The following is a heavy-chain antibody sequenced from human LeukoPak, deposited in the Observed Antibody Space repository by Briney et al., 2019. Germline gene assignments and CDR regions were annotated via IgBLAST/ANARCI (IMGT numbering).Heavy chain of an antibody. Sequence: GASVKVSCKASRYTFTSYAMHWVRQAPGQRLEWMGWINAGNGNTKYSQKFQGRVTITRDTSAGTAYMELSSLRSEDTAVYYCARDLRRFPLGYFDYWGQGTLVTVSS. D-gene: IGHD3-3*01. J-gene: IGHJ4*02. CDR2: INAGNGNT. CDR1: RYTFTSYA. CDR3: ARDLRRFPLGYFDY. V-gene: IGHV1-3*01.